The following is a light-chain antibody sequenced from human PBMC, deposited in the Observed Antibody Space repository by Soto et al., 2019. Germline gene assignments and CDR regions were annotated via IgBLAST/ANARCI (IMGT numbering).Light chain of an antibody. CDR2: GAS. J-gene: IGKJ1*01. Sequence: EIVLTQSPGTLSLSPGERATLSCRASQSFSSGYLAWYQQKPGQAPRLLIYGASSRATGIPDRFSGSGSGTDFTLTISRLEPEDFAVYYCQQYGSSPTFGQGTKVEIK. CDR1: QSFSSGY. V-gene: IGKV3-20*01. CDR3: QQYGSSPT.